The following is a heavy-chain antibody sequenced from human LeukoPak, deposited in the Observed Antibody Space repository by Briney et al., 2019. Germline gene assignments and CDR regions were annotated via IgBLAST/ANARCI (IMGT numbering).Heavy chain of an antibody. CDR1: GGSISSGGYY. CDR2: IYYSGST. Sequence: SETLSLTCTVSGGSISSGGYYCSWIRQHPGKGLEWIGYIYYSGSTYYNPSLKSRVTISVDTSKNQFSLKLSSVTAADTAVYYCARGIYCSGGSCYPTWFDPWGQGTLVTVSS. J-gene: IGHJ5*02. D-gene: IGHD2-15*01. V-gene: IGHV4-31*03. CDR3: ARGIYCSGGSCYPTWFDP.